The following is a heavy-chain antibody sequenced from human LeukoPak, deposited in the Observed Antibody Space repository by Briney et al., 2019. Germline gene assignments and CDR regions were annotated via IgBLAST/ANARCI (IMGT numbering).Heavy chain of an antibody. CDR2: IRYDGSNK. CDR1: GFTFSSYG. D-gene: IGHD6-6*01. V-gene: IGHV3-30*02. Sequence: PGXXLRLSCAASGFTFSSYGMHWVRQAPGKGLEWVAFIRYDGSNKYYADSVKGRFTISRDNSKNTLYLQMNSLRAEDTAVYYCAKGALVRTPHYYYYMDVWGKGTTVTVS. CDR3: AKGALVRTPHYYYYMDV. J-gene: IGHJ6*03.